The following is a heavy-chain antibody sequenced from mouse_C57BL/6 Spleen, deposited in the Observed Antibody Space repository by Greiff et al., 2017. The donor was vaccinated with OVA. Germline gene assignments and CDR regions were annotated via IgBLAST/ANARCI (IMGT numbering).Heavy chain of an antibody. Sequence: QVQLQQSGAELVKPGASVKISCKASGYAFSSYWMNWVKQRPGKGLEWIGQIYPGDGDTNYNGKFKGKATLTADKSSSTAYMQRSSRTSEDSAVYFCARGEGGYYYVFDYWGQGTTLTVSS. D-gene: IGHD1-1*01. CDR1: GYAFSSYW. J-gene: IGHJ2*01. CDR2: IYPGDGDT. CDR3: ARGEGGYYYVFDY. V-gene: IGHV1-80*01.